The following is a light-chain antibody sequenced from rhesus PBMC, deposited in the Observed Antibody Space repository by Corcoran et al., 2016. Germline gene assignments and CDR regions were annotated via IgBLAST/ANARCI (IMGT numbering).Light chain of an antibody. CDR3: QRHNSDPPA. CDR2: SAA. V-gene: IGKV1S14*01. Sequence: DIQMTQSPSSLSASVGDTVTITCRASQGISNYLAWYQQQPGKAPKPLFYSAANLESGVPSRFHGSGSGTDVLLPISSLQPVDFATYYCQRHNSDPPAFGQVTKVEIK. CDR1: QGISNY. J-gene: IGKJ1*01.